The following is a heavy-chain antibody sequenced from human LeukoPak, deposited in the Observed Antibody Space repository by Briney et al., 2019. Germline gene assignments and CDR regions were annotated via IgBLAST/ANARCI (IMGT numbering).Heavy chain of an antibody. CDR3: AGDSSPQHVGISFDALNV. V-gene: IGHV3-7*01. CDR2: XXXGGSLK. D-gene: IGHD1-1*01. CDR1: GYPFSSNW. Sequence: GGSLRLSCAASGYPFSSNWMTXXRQAPGKGXXXXXXXXXGGSLKNYVXSVKGRXTXPRXNAKRSLYLQMSSLRAEDXAVYYCAGDSSPQHVGISFDALNVWGQGTIVTVSS. J-gene: IGHJ3*01.